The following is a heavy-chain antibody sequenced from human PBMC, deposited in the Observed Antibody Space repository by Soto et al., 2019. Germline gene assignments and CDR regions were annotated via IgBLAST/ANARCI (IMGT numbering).Heavy chain of an antibody. CDR3: TTLGFDP. CDR1: GSTFSHAW. V-gene: IGHV3-15*01. Sequence: VQLVESGGGLVQPGGSLRLSCAASGSTFSHAWMSWVRQVPGKGLEWVARVKSKAAGGTTDYAAPVKGRFTISRDDSKTTLYLQMNSLKTDDTAVYYCTTLGFDPWGQGTLVTVSS. CDR2: VKSKAAGGTT. J-gene: IGHJ5*02.